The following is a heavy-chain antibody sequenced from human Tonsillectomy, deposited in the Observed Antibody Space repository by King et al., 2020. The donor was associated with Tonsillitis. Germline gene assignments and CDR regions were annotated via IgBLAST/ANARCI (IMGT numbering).Heavy chain of an antibody. D-gene: IGHD2-21*01. CDR3: ARVKFNYYMDV. Sequence: QLQESGPGLVKPSETLSLTCTVSGGSISSSSYYWGWVRQPPGKGLEWIGSIYYSGRTYYNPSLKSRVTISVDTSKNQFSLKLSSVTAADTAVYYCARVKFNYYMDVWGKGTTVTVTS. J-gene: IGHJ6*03. CDR2: IYYSGRT. CDR1: GGSISSSSYY. V-gene: IGHV4-39*01.